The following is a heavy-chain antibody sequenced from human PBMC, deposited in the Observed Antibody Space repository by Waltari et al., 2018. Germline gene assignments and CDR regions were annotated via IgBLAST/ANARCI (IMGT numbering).Heavy chain of an antibody. Sequence: QVQLQESGPGLVKPSETLSLTCTVSGGSISSYYWSWIRQPPGKGREWIGYIYYSGSTNYNPSLKSRVTISVDTSKNQFSLKLSSVTAADTAVYYCARAPPSDYYDSSGPYGLDAFDIWGQGTMVTVSS. CDR2: IYYSGST. CDR1: GGSISSYY. V-gene: IGHV4-59*01. CDR3: ARAPPSDYYDSSGPYGLDAFDI. D-gene: IGHD3-22*01. J-gene: IGHJ3*02.